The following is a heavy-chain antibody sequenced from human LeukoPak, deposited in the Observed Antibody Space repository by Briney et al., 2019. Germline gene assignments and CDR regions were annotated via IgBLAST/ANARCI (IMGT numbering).Heavy chain of an antibody. D-gene: IGHD2-2*01. J-gene: IGHJ4*02. CDR2: ISGSSSYI. CDR1: GFTFSTYS. CDR3: VRAPHCSSTSCSDY. Sequence: GGSLRLSCAASGFTFSTYSMNWVRQAPGKGLEWVSSISGSSSYIYYADPVKGRFTISRDNAKNSLYLQTNSLRAEDTAVYYCVRAPHCSSTSCSDYWGQGTLVTVSS. V-gene: IGHV3-21*01.